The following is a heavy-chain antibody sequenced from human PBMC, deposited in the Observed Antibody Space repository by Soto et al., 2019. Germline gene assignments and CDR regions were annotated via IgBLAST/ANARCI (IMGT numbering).Heavy chain of an antibody. V-gene: IGHV5-51*01. CDR2: IYPGDSDT. Sequence: GESLKISCKGSGYNFTSYWIGWVRQKTGKALQWMVIIYPGDSDTRYSPSFQGQVTISADKSISTAYLQWSSLKASDTAMYYCARQRSGESYYYYGMDVWGQGTTVTVSS. D-gene: IGHD1-26*01. J-gene: IGHJ6*02. CDR3: ARQRSGESYYYYGMDV. CDR1: GYNFTSYW.